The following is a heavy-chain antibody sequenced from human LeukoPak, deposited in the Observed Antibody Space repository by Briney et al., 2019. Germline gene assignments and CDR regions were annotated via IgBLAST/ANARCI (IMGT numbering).Heavy chain of an antibody. J-gene: IGHJ4*02. CDR2: ISGSGGST. D-gene: IGHD4-23*01. CDR3: AKGGDYGGWYYFDY. CDR1: GFTFSSYA. Sequence: PGGSLRLSCAASGFTFSSYAMSWVRQAPGKGLEWVSAISGSGGSTYYANSVKGRFTISRDNSKNTLYLQMNSLRAEDTAVYYCAKGGDYGGWYYFDYWGQGTLVTVSS. V-gene: IGHV3-23*01.